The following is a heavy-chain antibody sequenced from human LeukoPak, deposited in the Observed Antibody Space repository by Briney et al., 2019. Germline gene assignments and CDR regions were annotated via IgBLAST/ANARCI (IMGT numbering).Heavy chain of an antibody. J-gene: IGHJ4*02. D-gene: IGHD3-10*01. CDR2: IKSKTDGWTT. V-gene: IGHV3-15*01. CDR3: TTDFVSGITMVRGVGC. CDR1: GFTFSNAW. Sequence: PGGSLRLSCAASGFTFSNAWMSWVRQAPGKGLEWVGRIKSKTDGWTTDYAAPVKGRFNISRDDSKNTLYLQMNSLKTEDTAVYYCTTDFVSGITMVRGVGCWGQGTLVTVSS.